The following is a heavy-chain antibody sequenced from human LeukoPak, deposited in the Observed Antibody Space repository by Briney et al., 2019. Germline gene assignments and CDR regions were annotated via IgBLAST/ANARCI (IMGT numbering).Heavy chain of an antibody. Sequence: GGSLRLSCAASGFTFSSYAMHWVRQAPGKGLEWVAVISYDGSNKYYADSVKGRFTISRDNAKNSLYLQMNSLRAEDTAVYYCARIDNYDSSVIDYWGQGTLVTVSS. CDR3: ARIDNYDSSVIDY. D-gene: IGHD3-22*01. V-gene: IGHV3-30-3*01. J-gene: IGHJ4*02. CDR1: GFTFSSYA. CDR2: ISYDGSNK.